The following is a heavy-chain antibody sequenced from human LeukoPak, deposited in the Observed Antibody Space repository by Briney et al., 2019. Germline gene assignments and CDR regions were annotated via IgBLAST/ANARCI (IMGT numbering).Heavy chain of an antibody. CDR1: GYTFTSYA. CDR2: INAGNGNT. J-gene: IGHJ3*02. D-gene: IGHD3-22*01. V-gene: IGHV1-3*01. Sequence: ASVKVSCKATGYTFTSYAMHWVRQAPGQRLEWMGWINAGNGNTKYSQKFQGRVTITADESTGTAYMELSSLRSEDTAVYYCAREATPMITMIVVDAFDIWGQGTMVTVSS. CDR3: AREATPMITMIVVDAFDI.